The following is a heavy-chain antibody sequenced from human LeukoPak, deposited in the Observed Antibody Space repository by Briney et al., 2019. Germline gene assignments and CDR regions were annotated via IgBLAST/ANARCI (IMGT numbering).Heavy chain of an antibody. CDR2: ISPNSGGT. D-gene: IGHD6-13*01. Sequence: ASVKVSCKASGYTFTGYYMHWVRQAPGQGLEWMGWISPNSGGTNYAQKFQGRVTMTRDTSISTAYMELSRLRSDDTAVYYCARVFGGQQLAYFDYWGQGTLVTVSS. CDR1: GYTFTGYY. CDR3: ARVFGGQQLAYFDY. J-gene: IGHJ4*02. V-gene: IGHV1-2*02.